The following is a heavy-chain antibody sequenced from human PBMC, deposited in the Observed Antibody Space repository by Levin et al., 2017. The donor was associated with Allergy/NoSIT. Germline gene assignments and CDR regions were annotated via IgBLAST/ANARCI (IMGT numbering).Heavy chain of an antibody. V-gene: IGHV1-18*01. CDR2: ISAYNGNR. D-gene: IGHD3-10*01. CDR3: ARDSPRYYGSGSYPQPFDY. CDR1: GYTFTSYG. J-gene: IGHJ4*02. Sequence: GESLKISCKASGYTFTSYGISWVRQAPGQGLEWMGWISAYNGNRNYAQKFQGRVTMTTDTSTSTAYMELRSLRSDDTAVYYCARDSPRYYGSGSYPQPFDYWGQGTLVTVSS.